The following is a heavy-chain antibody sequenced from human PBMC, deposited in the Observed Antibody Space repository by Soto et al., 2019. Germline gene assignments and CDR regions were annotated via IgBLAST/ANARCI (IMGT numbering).Heavy chain of an antibody. CDR1: GFTFSNHA. CDR3: AREPLVDVVADRPVFLSEFDF. CDR2: VNGGGDST. Sequence: GGSLRLSCEASGFTFSNHAMSWVRQAPGQGLEWVSAVNGGGDSTFSAGSVKGRFTISRDNSKNTVYLQMNSLTAADTAVYYCAREPLVDVVADRPVFLSEFDFWGQGTRVTVSS. J-gene: IGHJ5*01. V-gene: IGHV3-23*01. D-gene: IGHD6-6*01.